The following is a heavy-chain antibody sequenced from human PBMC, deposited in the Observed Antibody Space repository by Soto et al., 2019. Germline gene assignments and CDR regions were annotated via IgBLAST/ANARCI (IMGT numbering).Heavy chain of an antibody. CDR1: GFTFSSYS. V-gene: IGHV3-48*01. CDR2: ISSSSSTI. Sequence: GGSLRLSCAASGFTFSSYSMNWVRQAPGKGLEWVSYISSSSSTIYYADSVKGRFTISRDNAKNSLYLQMNSLRAEDTAVYYCARDNSPDYYGSGSYLSGSDWGQGTLVTVSS. J-gene: IGHJ4*02. CDR3: ARDNSPDYYGSGSYLSGSD. D-gene: IGHD3-10*01.